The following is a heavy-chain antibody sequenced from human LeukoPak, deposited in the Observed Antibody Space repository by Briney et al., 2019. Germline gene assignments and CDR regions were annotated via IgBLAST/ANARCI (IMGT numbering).Heavy chain of an antibody. CDR1: GGSIRSGHYY. CDR3: ARASRGYTGYERRGHFDY. J-gene: IGHJ4*02. V-gene: IGHV4-31*03. D-gene: IGHD5-12*01. CDR2: IYYSGST. Sequence: PSQTLSLTCTVSGGSIRSGHYYWSWIRQHPGKGLEWIGYIYYSGSTYYNPSLKSRVTISVDTSKNQFSLKLSSVTAADTAVYFCARASRGYTGYERRGHFDYWGQGTLVTVSS.